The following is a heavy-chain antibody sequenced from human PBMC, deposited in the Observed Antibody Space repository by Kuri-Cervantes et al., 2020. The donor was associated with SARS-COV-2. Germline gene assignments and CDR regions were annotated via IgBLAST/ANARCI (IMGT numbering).Heavy chain of an antibody. CDR1: GFTFSSYA. Sequence: LSLTCAASGFTFSSYAMSWVRQAPGKGLEWVSAISGSGGSTCYADSVKGRFTISRDNSKNTLYLQMNSLRAEDTAVYYCARDLEIFGVPYGYGMDVWGQGTTVTVSS. V-gene: IGHV3-23*01. J-gene: IGHJ6*02. CDR3: ARDLEIFGVPYGYGMDV. D-gene: IGHD3-3*01. CDR2: ISGSGGST.